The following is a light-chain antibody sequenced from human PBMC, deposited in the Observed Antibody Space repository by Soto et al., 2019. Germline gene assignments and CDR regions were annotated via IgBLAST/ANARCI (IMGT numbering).Light chain of an antibody. CDR2: GAS. V-gene: IGKV3-15*01. J-gene: IGKJ1*01. CDR3: QHYNNCPRT. CDR1: QSVSSN. Sequence: EIVMTQSPATLSVSPGERATLSCRASQSVSSNLAWYQQKPGQAPRLLIYGASTRATGIPARFSGSGSGTEFTLTVSSLQSEDCAVYYCQHYNNCPRTFGQGTKVEIK.